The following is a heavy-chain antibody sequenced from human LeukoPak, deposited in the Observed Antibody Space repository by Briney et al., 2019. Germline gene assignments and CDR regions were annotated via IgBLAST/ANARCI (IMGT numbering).Heavy chain of an antibody. D-gene: IGHD3-10*01. CDR3: AKANYYGSGGAFDI. CDR1: GFTFDDYA. V-gene: IGHV3-9*01. Sequence: GGSLRLSCAASGFTFDDYAMHWVRQAPGKGLEWVSGISWNSGSIGYADSVKGRFTISRDNAKNSLYLQMNSLRAEDTALYYCAKANYYGSGGAFDIWGQGTMVTVS. CDR2: ISWNSGSI. J-gene: IGHJ3*02.